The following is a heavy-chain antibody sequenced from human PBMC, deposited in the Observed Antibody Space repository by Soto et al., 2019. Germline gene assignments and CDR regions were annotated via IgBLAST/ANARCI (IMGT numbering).Heavy chain of an antibody. V-gene: IGHV3-23*01. Sequence: GGSLRFSCGVFGLTFSTYAMSWVSKAPGKGLEWVAGIGGGETDTHYAESVKGRRTISRDNSKNTLFLQMSSLGAEDTAVYYCATDSMSYNSVWDPFDIWGQETMVTVSS. D-gene: IGHD3-16*01. CDR2: IGGGETDT. J-gene: IGHJ3*02. CDR1: GLTFSTYA. CDR3: ATDSMSYNSVWDPFDI.